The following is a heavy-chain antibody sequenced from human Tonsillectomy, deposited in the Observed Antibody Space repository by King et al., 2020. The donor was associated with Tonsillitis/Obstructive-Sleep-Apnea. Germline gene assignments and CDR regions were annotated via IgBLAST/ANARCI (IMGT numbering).Heavy chain of an antibody. CDR2: TRNKANSYTT. D-gene: IGHD4-17*01. V-gene: IGHV3-72*01. CDR1: GFTFSDHY. Sequence: VQLVESGGGLVQPGGSLRLSCAASGFTFSDHYMDWVRQAPGKGLEWVGRTRNKANSYTTEYAASVKGRFTISRHDSKNSLYLQMNSLKTEDTAVYYCAAYGDYPDDAFDIWGQGTMVTVSS. J-gene: IGHJ3*02. CDR3: AAYGDYPDDAFDI.